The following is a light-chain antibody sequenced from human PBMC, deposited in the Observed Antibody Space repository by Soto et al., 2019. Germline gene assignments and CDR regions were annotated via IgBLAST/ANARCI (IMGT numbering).Light chain of an antibody. CDR2: EGS. V-gene: IGLV2-23*01. CDR3: CSYAGTDVV. J-gene: IGLJ2*01. Sequence: QYALTQPASVSGSPGQSITISCTGTSSDVGSYNLVSWYQQHPGKAPKLMIYEGSTRPSGVSNRFSGSKSGTTASLTISGLQAEDEADYYCCSYAGTDVVFGGGTKLTVL. CDR1: SSDVGSYNL.